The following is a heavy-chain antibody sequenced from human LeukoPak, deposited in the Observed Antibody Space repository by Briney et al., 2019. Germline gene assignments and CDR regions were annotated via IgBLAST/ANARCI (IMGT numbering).Heavy chain of an antibody. CDR1: GFTFGAYP. D-gene: IGHD3-22*01. CDR3: ARASDYDTERVKGYYFDY. Sequence: GGSLRLSCTASGFTFGAYPMSWFRQAPGKGLEWVGFIRSKVYGGTTEYAASVKGRFTISRDDSKSIAYLQMNSLRAEDTAVYYCARASDYDTERVKGYYFDYWGQGTLVTVSS. CDR2: IRSKVYGGTT. J-gene: IGHJ4*02. V-gene: IGHV3-49*03.